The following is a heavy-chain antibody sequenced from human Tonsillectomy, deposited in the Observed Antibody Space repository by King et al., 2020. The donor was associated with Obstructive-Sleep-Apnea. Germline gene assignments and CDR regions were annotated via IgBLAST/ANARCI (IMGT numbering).Heavy chain of an antibody. Sequence: VQLVESGGGVVQPGRSLRLSCAASGFTFSSYGMHWVRQAPGKGLEWVAVIWYDGRNKYYADSVKGRFTISRDNSKNTLYLQMNSLRAEGTAVYYCAEDSAVYYVADAFDIWGQGTLVTVSS. CDR3: AEDSAVYYVADAFDI. CDR2: IWYDGRNK. D-gene: IGHD3-10*02. CDR1: GFTFSSYG. J-gene: IGHJ3*02. V-gene: IGHV3-33*06.